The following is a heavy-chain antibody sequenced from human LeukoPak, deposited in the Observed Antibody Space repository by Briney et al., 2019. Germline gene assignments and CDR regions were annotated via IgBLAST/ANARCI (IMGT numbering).Heavy chain of an antibody. V-gene: IGHV3-7*02. Sequence: GGSLRLSCAASGFTFSSSWMSWVRQAPRKGLEWVANIKQDGSEKYYVDSVKGRFTISRDNAKNSLYLQMNSLRAEDTAAYYCVRYSYGVDFDYWGQGTLVTVSS. J-gene: IGHJ4*02. CDR2: IKQDGSEK. CDR1: GFTFSSSW. D-gene: IGHD5-18*01. CDR3: VRYSYGVDFDY.